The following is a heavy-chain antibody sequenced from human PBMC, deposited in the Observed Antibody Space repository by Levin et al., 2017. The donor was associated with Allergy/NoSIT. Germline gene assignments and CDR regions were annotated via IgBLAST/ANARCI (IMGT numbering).Heavy chain of an antibody. Sequence: QTLSLTCTFSGFSLRTSGMCVSWIRQPPGKALEWLALIDWDDDKYYSTSLKTRPTISKDTPKNQVVLTMTNMDPVDTATYYCARTYYSSSWYRDRRFNWFDPWGQGTLVTVSS. D-gene: IGHD6-13*01. V-gene: IGHV2-70*01. CDR2: IDWDDDK. CDR1: GFSLRTSGMC. CDR3: ARTYYSSSWYRDRRFNWFDP. J-gene: IGHJ5*02.